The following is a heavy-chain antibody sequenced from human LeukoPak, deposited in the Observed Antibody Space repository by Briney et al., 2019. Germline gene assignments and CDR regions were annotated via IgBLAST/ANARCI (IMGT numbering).Heavy chain of an antibody. CDR3: ATWPMVRGVISYFDH. D-gene: IGHD3-10*01. Sequence: GSSVKVSCTASGGTFSSCGLSWVRQAPGQGLEWMGGIIPIFGTANYAQKFQGRVTITADESTSTAYMELSSLRSEDTAVYYCATWPMVRGVISYFDHWGQGTLVTVSS. J-gene: IGHJ4*02. V-gene: IGHV1-69*01. CDR2: IIPIFGTA. CDR1: GGTFSSCG.